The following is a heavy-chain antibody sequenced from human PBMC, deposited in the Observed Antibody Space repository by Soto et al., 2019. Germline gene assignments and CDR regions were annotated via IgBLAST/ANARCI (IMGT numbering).Heavy chain of an antibody. CDR3: ARAPGYSYGYYYYGMDV. CDR1: GGSISSGGYY. Sequence: SETLSLTCTVSGGSISSGGYYWSWIRQHPGKGLEWIGYIYYSGSTYYNPSLKSRVTISVDTSKNQFSLKLSSVTAADTAVYYCARAPGYSYGYYYYGMDVWGQGTTVTVYS. V-gene: IGHV4-31*03. CDR2: IYYSGST. D-gene: IGHD5-18*01. J-gene: IGHJ6*02.